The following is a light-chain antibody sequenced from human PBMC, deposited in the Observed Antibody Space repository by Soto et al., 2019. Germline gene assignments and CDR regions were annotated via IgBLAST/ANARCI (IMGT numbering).Light chain of an antibody. J-gene: IGKJ1*01. V-gene: IGKV1-5*03. CDR3: RHYNSYSET. CDR1: QSISTW. CDR2: KAS. Sequence: DIQMTQSPPTLSASVGDRVTITCRASQSISTWLAWYQQKPGKAPKLLIYKASSLESGVPSRFSGSGSGTDFTLTISSLHPDDFATYYCRHYNSYSETFGQGTNVEIK.